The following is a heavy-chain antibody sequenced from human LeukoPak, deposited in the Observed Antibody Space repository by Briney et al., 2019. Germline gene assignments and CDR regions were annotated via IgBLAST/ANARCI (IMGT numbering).Heavy chain of an antibody. V-gene: IGHV3-33*01. CDR2: IWYDGSNK. Sequence: PGGSLRLSCAASGFTFSSYGMHWVRQAPGKGLEWVAVIWYDGSNKYYADSVKGRFTISRDNSKNTLYLQMNSLRAEDTAVYYCAREFYDFWSGYYVYYGMDVWGQRTTVTVSS. J-gene: IGHJ6*02. D-gene: IGHD3-3*01. CDR1: GFTFSSYG. CDR3: AREFYDFWSGYYVYYGMDV.